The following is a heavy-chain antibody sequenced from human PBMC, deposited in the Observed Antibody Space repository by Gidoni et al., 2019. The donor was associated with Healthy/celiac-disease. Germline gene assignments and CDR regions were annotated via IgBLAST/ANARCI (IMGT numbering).Heavy chain of an antibody. J-gene: IGHJ4*02. CDR1: GYTFTGYY. CDR2: INPNSGGT. Sequence: QVQLVQSGAEVKKPGASVKVSCNASGYTFTGYYMHWVRQAPGQGLEWMGRINPNSGGTNYAPKFQGRVTMTRDTSISTAYMELSRLRSDDTAVYYCARDKMALFDYWGQGTLVTVSS. V-gene: IGHV1-2*06. CDR3: ARDKMALFDY.